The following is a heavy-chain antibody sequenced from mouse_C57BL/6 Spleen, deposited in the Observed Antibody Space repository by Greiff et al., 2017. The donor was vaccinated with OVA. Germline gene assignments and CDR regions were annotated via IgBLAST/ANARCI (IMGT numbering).Heavy chain of an antibody. CDR1: GYAFSSSW. CDR2: IYPGDGDT. J-gene: IGHJ4*01. Sequence: QVQLQQSGPELVKPGASVKISCKASGYAFSSSWMNWVKQRPGQGLEWIGRIYPGDGDTNYNGKFKGKATLTADKSSSTAYMQLSSLTSEDSAVYFGARSYDGYSPYAMDYWGQGTSVTVSS. V-gene: IGHV1-82*01. CDR3: ARSYDGYSPYAMDY. D-gene: IGHD2-3*01.